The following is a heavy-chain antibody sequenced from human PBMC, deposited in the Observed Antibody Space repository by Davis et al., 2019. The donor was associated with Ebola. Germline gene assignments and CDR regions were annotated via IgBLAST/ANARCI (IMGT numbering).Heavy chain of an antibody. Sequence: SVKVSCKASGGTFSSYAISWVRQAPGQGLEWMGRIIPILGIANYAQKFQGRVTMTTDISTSTAYMELRSLRSDDTAVYYCARDLSDSSSWNSVWGQGTLVTVSS. V-gene: IGHV1-69*04. CDR1: GGTFSSYA. J-gene: IGHJ4*02. CDR3: ARDLSDSSSWNSV. CDR2: IIPILGIA. D-gene: IGHD6-13*01.